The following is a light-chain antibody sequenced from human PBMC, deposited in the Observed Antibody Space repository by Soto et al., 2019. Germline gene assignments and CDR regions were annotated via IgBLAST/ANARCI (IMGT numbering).Light chain of an antibody. CDR3: GTWDSSLSAVV. CDR2: DNN. CDR1: SSNIGNNY. V-gene: IGLV1-51*01. J-gene: IGLJ2*01. Sequence: QSVLTQPPSASAAPGQKVTISCSGSSSNIGNNYVSWYQQLPGTAPKLLIYDNNKRPSVIPDRFSGSKSGTSATLGITGLQTGDEADYYCGTWDSSLSAVVFGGGTKLTVL.